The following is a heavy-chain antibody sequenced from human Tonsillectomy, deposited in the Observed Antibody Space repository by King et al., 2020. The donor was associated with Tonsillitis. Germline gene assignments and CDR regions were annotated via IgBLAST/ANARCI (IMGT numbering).Heavy chain of an antibody. CDR1: GFTFSSYG. V-gene: IGHV3-30*18. D-gene: IGHD3-10*01. Sequence: VQLVESGGGVVQPGRSLRLSCEASGFTFSSYGIHWVRQAPGKGLEWVAVISYAGSNKYYADSVKGRFTISRDNSKITVNLQMNSLRAKDTAVYYCAKDLAYYSGLGSQTNEDYYCDYGLDVWGKGTTGTVS. CDR2: ISYAGSNK. J-gene: IGHJ6*04. CDR3: AKDLAYYSGLGSQTNEDYYCDYGLDV.